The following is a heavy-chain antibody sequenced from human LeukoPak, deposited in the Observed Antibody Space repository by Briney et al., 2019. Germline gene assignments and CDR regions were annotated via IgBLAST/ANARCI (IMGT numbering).Heavy chain of an antibody. J-gene: IGHJ6*02. CDR2: IYYSGST. CDR3: ARGTYGSGRTYYYGMDV. CDR1: GGSISSSSYY. Sequence: SETLSLTCTVSGGSISSSSYYWGWIRQPPGKGLEWIGSIYYSGSTNYNPSFKSRLTISLDTSTNQFSLKLSSVTAADTAVYYCARGTYGSGRTYYYGMDVWGQGTTVTVSS. V-gene: IGHV4-39*07. D-gene: IGHD3-10*01.